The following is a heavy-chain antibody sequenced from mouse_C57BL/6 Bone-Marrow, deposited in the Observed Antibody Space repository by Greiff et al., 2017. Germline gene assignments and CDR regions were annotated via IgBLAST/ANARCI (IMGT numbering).Heavy chain of an antibody. CDR3: TREYFSWFAY. D-gene: IGHD5-1*01. CDR1: GFTFSSYA. Sequence: EVHLVESGEGLVKPGGSLKLSCAASGFTFSSYAMSWVRQTPEKTLEWVAYISSGGDYFYYAYTVKGRFTISRDNARNTLYLQMSSLKSEDTAMYYCTREYFSWFAYWGQGTLVTVSA. J-gene: IGHJ3*01. CDR2: ISSGGDYF. V-gene: IGHV5-9-1*02.